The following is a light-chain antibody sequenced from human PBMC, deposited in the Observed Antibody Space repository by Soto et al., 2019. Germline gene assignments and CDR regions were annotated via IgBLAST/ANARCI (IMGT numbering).Light chain of an antibody. V-gene: IGKV3-20*01. J-gene: IGKJ1*01. CDR1: QSGRSSY. Sequence: EIVLTQSPGTLSLSPGEGATLSCRASQSGRSSYLAWYQQKPGQAPWLLIYGASSRATGNPDRFSGSGSGTDFTLTISRLEPAEFAVYYCQQYGSSPQTFGQGTRVEIK. CDR2: GAS. CDR3: QQYGSSPQT.